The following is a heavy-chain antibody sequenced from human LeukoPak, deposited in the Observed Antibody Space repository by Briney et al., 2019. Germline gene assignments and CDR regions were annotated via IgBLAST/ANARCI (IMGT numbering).Heavy chain of an antibody. CDR1: GFTSSSYG. Sequence: GRSLRLSCAASGFTSSSYGMHWVRQAPGKGLEWVAVIWYDGSNKYYADSVKGRFTISRDNSKNTLYLQMNSLRAEDTAVYYCARGRTYYYGSGNYPTHDHFDYWGQGTLVTVSS. CDR3: ARGRTYYYGSGNYPTHDHFDY. V-gene: IGHV3-33*01. J-gene: IGHJ4*02. CDR2: IWYDGSNK. D-gene: IGHD3-10*01.